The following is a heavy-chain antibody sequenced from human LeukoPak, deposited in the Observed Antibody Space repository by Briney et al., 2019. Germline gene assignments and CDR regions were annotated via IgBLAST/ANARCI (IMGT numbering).Heavy chain of an antibody. CDR1: GYSFANYW. CDR2: IYPGDSET. CDR3: SRHTRPYGDCSTLDY. D-gene: IGHD4-17*01. J-gene: IGHJ4*02. Sequence: GESLKISYKGFGYSFANYWIGWVRQMPGKGLEWMGIIYPGDSETRYSPSFQGQVTISVDKSISTAYLQWSSLKASDTAMYYCSRHTRPYGDCSTLDYWGQGTLVTVSS. V-gene: IGHV5-51*01.